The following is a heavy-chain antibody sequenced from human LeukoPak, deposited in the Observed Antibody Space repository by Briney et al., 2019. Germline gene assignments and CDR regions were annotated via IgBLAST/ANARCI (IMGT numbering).Heavy chain of an antibody. CDR2: IKGDGSEK. V-gene: IGHV3-7*01. CDR3: ASYRVSHGMDV. Sequence: GGSLRLSCAASAFTFSTYWMAWVRQAPGKGLEWVANIKGDGSEKYHGDSVTGRFTISRDNAKNSLYLQMNSLRAEDTAIYYCASYRVSHGMDVWGQGTTVTVSS. CDR1: AFTFSTYW. D-gene: IGHD1-26*01. J-gene: IGHJ6*02.